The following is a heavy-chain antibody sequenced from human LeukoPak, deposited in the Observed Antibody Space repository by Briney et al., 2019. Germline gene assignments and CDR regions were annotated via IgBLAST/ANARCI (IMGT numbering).Heavy chain of an antibody. CDR3: ARGVAGTAHFDY. Sequence: SETLPLTCTVSGGSISSYYWSWIRQPPGKGLEWIGYIYYSGSTNYNPSLKSRVTISVDTSKNQFSLKLSSVTAADTAVYYCARGVAGTAHFDYWGQGTLVTVSS. J-gene: IGHJ4*02. CDR2: IYYSGST. D-gene: IGHD6-19*01. CDR1: GGSISSYY. V-gene: IGHV4-59*08.